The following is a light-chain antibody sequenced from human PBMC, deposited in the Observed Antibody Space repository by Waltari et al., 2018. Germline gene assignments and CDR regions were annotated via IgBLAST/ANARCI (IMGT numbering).Light chain of an antibody. CDR2: YSS. V-gene: IGKV6-21*01. Sequence: ELVLPQSPDFQSVTPQERVTITGRASHNIGGRLHWYQQTPGQSPKILIMYSSQSFSGVPSRFSGSGSGTEFTLTIDSLEAEDAATYYCHHSSSLPYSFGQGTKLEI. CDR3: HHSSSLPYS. J-gene: IGKJ2*01. CDR1: HNIGGR.